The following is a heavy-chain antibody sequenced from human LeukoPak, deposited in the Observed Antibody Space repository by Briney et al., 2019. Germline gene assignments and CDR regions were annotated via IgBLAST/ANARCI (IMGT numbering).Heavy chain of an antibody. J-gene: IGHJ6*02. V-gene: IGHV1-2*02. CDR1: GYTFTGYY. CDR3: AGDLRPALIAAAGIYYYYGMDV. D-gene: IGHD6-13*01. CDR2: INPNSGGT. Sequence: ASVKVSCKASGYTFTGYYMHWVRQAPGQGLEWMGWINPNSGGTNYAQKFQGRVTMTRDTSISTAYMELSRLRSDDTAVYYCAGDLRPALIAAAGIYYYYGMDVWGQGTTVTVSS.